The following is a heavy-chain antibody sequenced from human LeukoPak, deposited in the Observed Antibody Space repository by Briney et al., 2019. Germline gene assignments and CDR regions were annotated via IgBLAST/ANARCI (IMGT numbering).Heavy chain of an antibody. CDR2: ISSSSSYI. CDR1: GFTFSSYS. D-gene: IGHD3-3*01. J-gene: IGHJ5*02. Sequence: PGGSLRLSCAASGFTFSSYSMNWVRQAPGKGLEWVSSISSSSSYIYYADSVKGRFTISRDNAKNSLYLQMNSLRAEDTAVYYCAKDVSYYDFWSGSNWFDPWGQGTLVTVSS. V-gene: IGHV3-21*01. CDR3: AKDVSYYDFWSGSNWFDP.